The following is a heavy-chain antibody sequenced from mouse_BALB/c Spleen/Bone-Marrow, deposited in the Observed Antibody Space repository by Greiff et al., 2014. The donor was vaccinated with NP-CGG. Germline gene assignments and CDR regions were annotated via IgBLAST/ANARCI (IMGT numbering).Heavy chain of an antibody. D-gene: IGHD1-2*01. J-gene: IGHJ4*01. Sequence: VHLVESGPGLVAPSQSLSITCTVSGVSLTTYGVHWVRQPPGKGLEWLGVIWPDGSTNYNSALMSRLSIRKDNSKSQVFLKMNSLQTDDTAMYYCAMITTATGAMDYWGQGTSVTVSS. V-gene: IGHV2-9*02. CDR1: GVSLTTYG. CDR2: IWPDGST. CDR3: AMITTATGAMDY.